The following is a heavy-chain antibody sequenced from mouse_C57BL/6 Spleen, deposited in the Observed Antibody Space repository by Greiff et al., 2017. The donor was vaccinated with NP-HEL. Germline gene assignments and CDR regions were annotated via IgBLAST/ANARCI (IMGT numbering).Heavy chain of an antibody. J-gene: IGHJ1*03. V-gene: IGHV5-6*01. D-gene: IGHD1-1*01. CDR2: ISSGGSYT. Sequence: EVKVVESGGDLVKPGGSLKLSCAASGFTFSSYGMSWVRQTPDKRLEWVATISSGGSYTYYPDSVKGRFTISRDNAKNTLYLQMSSLKSEDTAMYYCARGAITTVGYFDVWGTGTTVTVSS. CDR3: ARGAITTVGYFDV. CDR1: GFTFSSYG.